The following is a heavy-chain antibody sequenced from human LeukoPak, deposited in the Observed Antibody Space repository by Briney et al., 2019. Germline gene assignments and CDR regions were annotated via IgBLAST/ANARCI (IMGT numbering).Heavy chain of an antibody. Sequence: SETLSLTCTVSGGSISSYYWSWIRQPPGKGLEWIGSIYYSGSTYYNPSLKSRVTISVDTSKNQFSLKLSSVTAADTAVYYCARGSGIAAAGIADYWGQGTLVTVSS. V-gene: IGHV4-39*07. CDR3: ARGSGIAAAGIADY. J-gene: IGHJ4*02. D-gene: IGHD6-13*01. CDR1: GGSISSYY. CDR2: IYYSGST.